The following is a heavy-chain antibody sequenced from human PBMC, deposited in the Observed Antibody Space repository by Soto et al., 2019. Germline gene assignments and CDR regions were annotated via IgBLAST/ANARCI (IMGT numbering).Heavy chain of an antibody. Sequence: QVQLVESGGGVVQPGRSLRLSCAASGFTFSGHGMHWVRQAPGGGLEWVALISYDGNNKDYADSVKGRFSISRDDSSDTVFVQMNSLRPEDTAVYYCAKATGWKGYCSSASCFHDAFDVWGQGTKVTVS. V-gene: IGHV3-30*18. CDR2: ISYDGNNK. CDR3: AKATGWKGYCSSASCFHDAFDV. J-gene: IGHJ3*01. D-gene: IGHD2-2*01. CDR1: GFTFSGHG.